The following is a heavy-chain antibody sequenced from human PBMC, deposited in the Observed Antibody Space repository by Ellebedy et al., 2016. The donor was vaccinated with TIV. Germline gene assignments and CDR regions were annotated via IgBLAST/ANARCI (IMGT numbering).Heavy chain of an antibody. Sequence: GESLKISXAASGFTFSSYWMHWVRQAPGKGLVWVSRINSDGSSISYADSVKGRFSISRDNYHNMLYLQMNSLRVEDTAVYYCATSIVGAPVLGADYWGQGSLVTVSS. D-gene: IGHD1-26*01. V-gene: IGHV3-74*01. CDR2: INSDGSSI. J-gene: IGHJ4*02. CDR1: GFTFSSYW. CDR3: ATSIVGAPVLGADY.